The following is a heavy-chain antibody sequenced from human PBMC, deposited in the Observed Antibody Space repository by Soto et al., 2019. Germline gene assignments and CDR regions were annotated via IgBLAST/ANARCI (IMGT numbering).Heavy chain of an antibody. CDR2: LYDVDGS. CDR1: VRTGSGEEY. Sequence: VGSLILSCSASVRTGSGEEYVGCVRQSPGKGLEWVSALYDVDGSFYSDSVKGRFTTSSDSSKTTVYLQMNDLRPADTAVYYCATCKDREHAHDVWGQGKTVTVS. D-gene: IGHD1-1*01. V-gene: IGHV3-53*01. CDR3: ATCKDREHAHDV. J-gene: IGHJ3*01.